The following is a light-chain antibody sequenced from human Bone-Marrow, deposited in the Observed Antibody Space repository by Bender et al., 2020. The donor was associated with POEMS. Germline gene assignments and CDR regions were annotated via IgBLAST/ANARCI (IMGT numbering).Light chain of an antibody. J-gene: IGLJ3*02. Sequence: QSVLTQPPSASGTPGQRVTISCSGSNSNIGTNAVNWYQQFPGTAPKLLIYSDNQRPSGVPDRLYAFKSGTSASLAISGLQSEDEADYYCAAWGAGLSGGVFGGGSRLTVL. CDR2: SDN. V-gene: IGLV1-44*01. CDR3: AAWGAGLSGGV. CDR1: NSNIGTNA.